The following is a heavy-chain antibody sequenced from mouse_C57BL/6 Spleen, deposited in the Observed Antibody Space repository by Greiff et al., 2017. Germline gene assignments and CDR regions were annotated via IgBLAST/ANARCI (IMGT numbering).Heavy chain of an antibody. J-gene: IGHJ3*01. CDR3: ASASFTTVVEDWFAY. V-gene: IGHV1-9*01. CDR2: ILPGSGST. D-gene: IGHD1-1*01. CDR1: GYTFTGYW. Sequence: QVQLQQSGAELMKPGASVKLSCKATGYTFTGYWIEWVKQRPGHGLEWIGEILPGSGSTNYNEKFKGKATFTADKSSNTAYMQLSSLTTEESAIYYCASASFTTVVEDWFAYWGQGTLVTVSA.